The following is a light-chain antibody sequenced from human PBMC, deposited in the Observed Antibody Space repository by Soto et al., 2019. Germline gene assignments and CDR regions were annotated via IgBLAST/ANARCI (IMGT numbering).Light chain of an antibody. CDR2: GVT. V-gene: IGLV2-14*01. CDR1: NNDVGFYNY. CDR3: TSYTSVTIVV. Sequence: QSALTQPRSVSGSPGQSVTISCTGTNNDVGFYNYVSWYQQQLGKAPKLLIFGVTNRPSGVSDRFSGSKSGNTASLTISALQAEDEADYYCTSYTSVTIVVFGGGTKLTVL. J-gene: IGLJ2*01.